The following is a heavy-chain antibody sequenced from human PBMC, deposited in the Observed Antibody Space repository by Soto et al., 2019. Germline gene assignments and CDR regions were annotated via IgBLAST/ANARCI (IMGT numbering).Heavy chain of an antibody. V-gene: IGHV3-21*01. CDR3: ARSGIAAAGSRFAFDI. J-gene: IGHJ3*02. CDR2: ISSSSSYI. CDR1: GFTFSCYS. D-gene: IGHD6-13*01. Sequence: GGSLRLSCAASGFTFSCYSMNWVRQAPGKGLEWVSSISSSSSYIYYADSVKGRFTISRDNAKNSLHLQMNSLRAEDTAVYYCARSGIAAAGSRFAFDIWGQGTMVTVSS.